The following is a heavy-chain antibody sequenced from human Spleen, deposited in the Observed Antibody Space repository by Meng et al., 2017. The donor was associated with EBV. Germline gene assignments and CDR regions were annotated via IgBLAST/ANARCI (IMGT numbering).Heavy chain of an antibody. CDR2: ISANSANT. D-gene: IGHD3-9*01. Sequence: VQRVESGAEVKNPGTSVKVSCKASGYTFSNYGFSWVRQAPGQGLEWLGWISANSANTNYAQELHGRVTMTTDTSTSTAYMELRSLRSDDTAVYYCARDSDVLGYFVPFDYWGQGTLVTVSS. CDR3: ARDSDVLGYFVPFDY. CDR1: GYTFSNYG. V-gene: IGHV1-18*01. J-gene: IGHJ4*02.